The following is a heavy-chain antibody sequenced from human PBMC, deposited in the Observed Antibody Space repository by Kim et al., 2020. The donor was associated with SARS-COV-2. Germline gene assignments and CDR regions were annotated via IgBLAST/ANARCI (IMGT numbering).Heavy chain of an antibody. V-gene: IGHV3-33*01. CDR2: IWYDGSNK. J-gene: IGHJ4*02. CDR3: ARDRDAGSYSLDY. Sequence: GGSLRLSCAASGFTFSSYGMHWVRQAPGKGLEWVAVIWYDGSNKYYADSVKGRFTISRDNSKNTLYLQMNSLRAEDTAVYYCARDRDAGSYSLDYWGQGTLVTVSS. CDR1: GFTFSSYG. D-gene: IGHD1-26*01.